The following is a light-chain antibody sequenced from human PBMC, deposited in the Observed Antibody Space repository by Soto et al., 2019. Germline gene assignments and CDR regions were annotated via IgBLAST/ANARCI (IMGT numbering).Light chain of an antibody. CDR2: AAS. CDR1: QGISSY. V-gene: IGKV1-8*01. Sequence: AIRMTQSPSSLSASTGDRVTITCRASQGISSYLAWYQQKPGKAPKLLIYAASTLQIGVPSRFSGSGSGTDFTLSISCLQTEDFATYYCQQYYSYPSFGQGTKVEIK. J-gene: IGKJ1*01. CDR3: QQYYSYPS.